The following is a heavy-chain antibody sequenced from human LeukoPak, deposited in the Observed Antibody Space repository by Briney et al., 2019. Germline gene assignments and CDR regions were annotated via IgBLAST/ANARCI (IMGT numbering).Heavy chain of an antibody. J-gene: IGHJ4*02. CDR2: IWSDINSK. CDR1: GFTFSGHG. V-gene: IGHV3-33*06. D-gene: IGHD3-3*01. CDR3: AKEDYHFSATYPFDY. Sequence: PGRSLRLSCAASGFTFSGHGIHWVRQAPGKGLEWVAVIWSDINSKYYVDSVKGRFTISRDNSKNTVYLQMNSLRAEDTAVYYCAKEDYHFSATYPFDYWGQGTLVTVSS.